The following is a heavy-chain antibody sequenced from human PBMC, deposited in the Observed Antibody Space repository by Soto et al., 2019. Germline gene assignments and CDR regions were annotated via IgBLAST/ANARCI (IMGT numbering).Heavy chain of an antibody. Sequence: QVQLVQSGAEVKKPGASVKVSCKTSGYIFTSYGISWVRQAPGQGLEWMGWISAYNGETNYAQKLQGXXTXTXATSTSTAYMELRSLRSDDTAVYYCARRGASQDFDYWGQGTLVTVSS. D-gene: IGHD3-16*01. CDR2: ISAYNGET. J-gene: IGHJ4*02. V-gene: IGHV1-18*01. CDR3: ARRGASQDFDY. CDR1: GYIFTSYG.